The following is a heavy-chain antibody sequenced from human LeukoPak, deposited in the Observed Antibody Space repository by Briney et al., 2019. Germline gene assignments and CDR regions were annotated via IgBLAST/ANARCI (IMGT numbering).Heavy chain of an antibody. CDR1: GYTFTGYY. Sequence: LRASVKVSCKASGYTFTGYYMHWVRQAPGQGLEWMGWINPNSGGTNYAQKFQGRVTMTRDTSISTAYMELSRLRSDDTAVYYCAIIAAAGTGYWGQGTLVTVSS. J-gene: IGHJ4*02. CDR2: INPNSGGT. D-gene: IGHD6-13*01. V-gene: IGHV1-2*02. CDR3: AIIAAAGTGY.